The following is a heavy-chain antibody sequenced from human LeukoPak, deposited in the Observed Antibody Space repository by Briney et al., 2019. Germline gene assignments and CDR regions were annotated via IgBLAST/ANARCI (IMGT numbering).Heavy chain of an antibody. J-gene: IGHJ3*02. CDR1: GGSISSYY. D-gene: IGHD2-15*01. CDR3: ARGLLVVVAAGAFDI. Sequence: SETLSLTCTVSGGSISSYYWSWIRQPPGKGLEWIGYIYYSGSTNYNPSLKSRVTISVDTSKNQFSLKLSSVTAADTAVYYCARGLLVVVAAGAFDIWGQGTMVTVSS. V-gene: IGHV4-59*01. CDR2: IYYSGST.